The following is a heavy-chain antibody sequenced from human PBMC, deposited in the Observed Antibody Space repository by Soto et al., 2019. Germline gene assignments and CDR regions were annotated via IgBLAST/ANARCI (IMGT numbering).Heavy chain of an antibody. V-gene: IGHV3-33*01. CDR3: AREGTYCSGGSCYPHFDY. D-gene: IGHD2-15*01. Sequence: QVQLVESGGGVVQPGRSLRLSCAASGFTFSSYGMHWVRQAPGKGLEWVAVIWYDGSNKYYADSVKGRFTISRDNSKNTLYLQMISLRAEDTAVYYCAREGTYCSGGSCYPHFDYWGQGTLVTVS. CDR2: IWYDGSNK. CDR1: GFTFSSYG. J-gene: IGHJ4*02.